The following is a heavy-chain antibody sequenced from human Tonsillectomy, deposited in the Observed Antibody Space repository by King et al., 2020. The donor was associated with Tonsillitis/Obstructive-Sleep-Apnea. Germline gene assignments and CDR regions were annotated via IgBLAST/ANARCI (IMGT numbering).Heavy chain of an antibody. D-gene: IGHD3-3*02. CDR3: ARDGSFGVDAFDI. V-gene: IGHV3-21*01. J-gene: IGHJ3*02. Sequence: VQLVESGGGLVKPGGSLRLSCAASGFTFSTYSMNWVRQAPGKGLEWVSCISSSSSYIYYADSVKGRFTISRDNAENSLYLQMNGLRAEDTAVYYCARDGSFGVDAFDIWGQGTMVTVSS. CDR1: GFTFSTYS. CDR2: ISSSSSYI.